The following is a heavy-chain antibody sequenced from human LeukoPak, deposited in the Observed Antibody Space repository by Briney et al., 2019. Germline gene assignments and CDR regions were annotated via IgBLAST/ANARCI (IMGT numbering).Heavy chain of an antibody. CDR1: GFTFSDYY. D-gene: IGHD3-3*01. Sequence: GGSLRLSCAASGFTFSDYYMSWIRQAPGKGLEWVSYISSGSTIYYADSVKGRFTISRDNAKNSLYLQMNSLRAEDTAVYYCAREGEYYDFWSGYSLDYWGQGTLVTVSS. J-gene: IGHJ4*02. CDR2: ISSGSTI. V-gene: IGHV3-11*01. CDR3: AREGEYYDFWSGYSLDY.